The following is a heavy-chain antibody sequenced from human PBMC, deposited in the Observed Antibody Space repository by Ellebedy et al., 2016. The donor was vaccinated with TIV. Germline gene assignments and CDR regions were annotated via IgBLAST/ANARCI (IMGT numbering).Heavy chain of an antibody. V-gene: IGHV1-8*01. Sequence: AASVKVSCKASGYAFTSYDINWVRQAPGQGLEWMGWINPNSGNTGYAQKFQGRVTMTRDNSISTAYMELSSLTSEDTAVYYCARFVDGDYEDYWGQGALVTVSS. CDR1: GYAFTSYD. CDR3: ARFVDGDYEDY. CDR2: INPNSGNT. D-gene: IGHD4-17*01. J-gene: IGHJ4*02.